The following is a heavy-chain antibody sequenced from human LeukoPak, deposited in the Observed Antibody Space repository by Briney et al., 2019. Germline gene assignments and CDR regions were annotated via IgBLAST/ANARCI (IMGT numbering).Heavy chain of an antibody. V-gene: IGHV3-21*01. CDR1: GFTFSSYS. CDR3: ARDWEGYCSSTSCYYYGPWFDP. D-gene: IGHD2-2*01. J-gene: IGHJ5*02. CDR2: ISSSSSYI. Sequence: PGGSLRLSCAASGFTFSSYSMNWVRQAPGKGLEWVSSISSSSSYIYYADSVKGRFTISRDNAKNSLYLQMNSLRAEDTAVYYCARDWEGYCSSTSCYYYGPWFDPWRQGTLVTVSS.